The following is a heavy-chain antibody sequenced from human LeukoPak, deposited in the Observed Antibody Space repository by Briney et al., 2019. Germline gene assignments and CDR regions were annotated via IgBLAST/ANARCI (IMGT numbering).Heavy chain of an antibody. CDR1: GGSISSYY. V-gene: IGHV4-59*01. J-gene: IGHJ4*02. CDR3: ARVSYDYVWGSYRYRFDY. CDR2: IYYSGST. D-gene: IGHD3-16*02. Sequence: PSETLSLTCTVSGGSISSYYWSWIRQPPGKGLEWIGYIYYSGSTNYNPSLKSRDTISVDTSKNQFSLKLSSVTAADTAVYYCARVSYDYVWGSYRYRFDYWGQGTLVTVSS.